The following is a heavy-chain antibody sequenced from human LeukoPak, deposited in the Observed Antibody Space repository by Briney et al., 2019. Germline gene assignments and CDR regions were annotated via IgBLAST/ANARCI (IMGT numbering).Heavy chain of an antibody. CDR2: VHLNGAT. V-gene: IGHV4-4*02. CDR1: GGSINTTNW. CDR3: TRESGAFSPFGF. J-gene: IGHJ4*02. D-gene: IGHD1-26*01. Sequence: PSETLSLTCGVSGGSINTTNWWSWVRQPPGKGLEWIGEVHLNGATNYNPSLESRVSMSIDKSKNQLSLKLSSVTAADTATYYCTRESGAFSPFGFWGQGTLVTVSS.